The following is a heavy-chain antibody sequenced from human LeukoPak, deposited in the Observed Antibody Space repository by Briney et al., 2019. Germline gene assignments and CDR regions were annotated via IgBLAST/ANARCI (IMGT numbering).Heavy chain of an antibody. CDR2: FDPKDGET. V-gene: IGHV1-24*01. CDR3: ATGYSYGSYYFDY. J-gene: IGHJ4*02. CDR1: GYTLTELS. Sequence: GASVEVSCKVSGYTLTELSMHWVRQAPGKGLEWVGGFDPKDGETIYAQKFQGRVTMTEDTSTDTAYMELSSLRSEDTAVYYCATGYSYGSYYFDYWGQGTLVTVSS. D-gene: IGHD5-18*01.